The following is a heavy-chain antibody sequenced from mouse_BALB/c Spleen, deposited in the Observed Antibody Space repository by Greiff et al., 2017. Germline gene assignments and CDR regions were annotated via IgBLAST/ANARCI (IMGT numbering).Heavy chain of an antibody. CDR1: GYSFSSYW. D-gene: IGHD2-2*01. V-gene: IGHV1-9*01. J-gene: IGHJ3*01. CDR3: ARYGCDGGAWCAY. CDR2: ILPGRGST. Sequence: VQLQQSGAGLMKPAPSVSISCKVTGYSFSSYWVEWVKQSPGHGLEWIGVILPGRGSTNYNAKFKGMATFTADTSTNKAYMKLSSLTSEDSAVYYCARYGCDGGAWCAYWGQGTLVTVSA.